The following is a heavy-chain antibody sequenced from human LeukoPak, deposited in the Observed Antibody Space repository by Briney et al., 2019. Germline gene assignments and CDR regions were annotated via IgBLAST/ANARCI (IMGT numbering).Heavy chain of an antibody. CDR3: AREEGADGTSGINS. CDR2: IWYNGNNK. V-gene: IGHV3-33*01. CDR1: GFTFSTYG. D-gene: IGHD4-23*01. J-gene: IGHJ4*02. Sequence: GGSLRLSCAASGFTFSTYGMHWVRQAPGKGLEWVSDIWYNGNNKYYADSVKGRFTISRDNSKKTVYLQMNSLRVEDTAVYYCAREEGADGTSGINSWGQGALVIVSS.